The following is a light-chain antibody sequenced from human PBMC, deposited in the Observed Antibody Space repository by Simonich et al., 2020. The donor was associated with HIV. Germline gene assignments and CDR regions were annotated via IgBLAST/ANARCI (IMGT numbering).Light chain of an antibody. CDR3: MQGTHWPRT. J-gene: IGKJ1*01. CDR2: KVS. CDR1: QSLVHSDGNTY. V-gene: IGKV2-30*02. Sequence: DVVMTQSPLSLPVTLGQPASISCRSSQSLVHSDGNTYLNWFQQRPGQSPRRLMYKVSNRDSAVPDRFSGSGSGTDFTLKISRVEAEDVGVYSCMQGTHWPRTFGQGTKVEIK.